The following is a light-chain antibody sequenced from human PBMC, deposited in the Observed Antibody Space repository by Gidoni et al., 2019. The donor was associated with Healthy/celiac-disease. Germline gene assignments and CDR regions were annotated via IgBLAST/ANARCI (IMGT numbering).Light chain of an antibody. V-gene: IGKV1-39*01. CDR2: AAS. CDR3: QQSYSTPGFT. Sequence: DIQMTQSPSSLSASVGDKVTITCRASPCISSYLNWYQQKPGKAPKLLIYAASSLQSGVPSRFSGRGSGTDFTLTISSLQPEDFATYYCQQSYSTPGFTFGPGTKVDIK. J-gene: IGKJ3*01. CDR1: PCISSY.